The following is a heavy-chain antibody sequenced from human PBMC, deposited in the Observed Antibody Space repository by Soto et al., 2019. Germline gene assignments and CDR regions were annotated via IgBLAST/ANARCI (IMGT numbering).Heavy chain of an antibody. CDR2: IIPILGTA. J-gene: IGHJ6*02. Sequence: SVKVSCKASGGTFSSYTISWVRQAPGQGLEWMGRIIPILGTANYAQKFQGRVTITADESTSTAYTELSSLRSEDTAVYYCARDAVVVPSYGMDVWGQGTTVTVSS. CDR3: ARDAVVVPSYGMDV. V-gene: IGHV1-69*08. CDR1: GGTFSSYT. D-gene: IGHD2-2*01.